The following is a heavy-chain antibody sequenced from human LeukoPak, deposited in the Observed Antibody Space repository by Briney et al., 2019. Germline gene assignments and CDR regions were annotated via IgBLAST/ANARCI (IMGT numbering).Heavy chain of an antibody. Sequence: GRSLRLSCAASGFTFSSYAMHWVRQAPGKGLEWVAVISYDGSSKYYADSVKGRFTISRDNSKNTLYLQMNSLRAEDTAVYYCARDSKPYYGMDVWGQGTTVTVSS. CDR3: ARDSKPYYGMDV. J-gene: IGHJ6*02. CDR1: GFTFSSYA. V-gene: IGHV3-30-3*01. CDR2: ISYDGSSK.